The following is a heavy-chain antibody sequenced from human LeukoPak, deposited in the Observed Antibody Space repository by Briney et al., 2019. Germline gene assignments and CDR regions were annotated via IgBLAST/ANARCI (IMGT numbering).Heavy chain of an antibody. CDR2: IYYSGST. V-gene: IGHV4-59*01. CDR1: GGSISSYY. Sequence: SETLSLTCTVSGGSISSYYWSWIRQPPGKGLEWIGYIYYSGSTNYNPSLKSRVTISVDTSKNQFSLKLSSVTAADTAVYYCAKSSKYYDILTGYYREYYFDYWGQGTLVTVSS. J-gene: IGHJ4*02. D-gene: IGHD3-9*01. CDR3: AKSSKYYDILTGYYREYYFDY.